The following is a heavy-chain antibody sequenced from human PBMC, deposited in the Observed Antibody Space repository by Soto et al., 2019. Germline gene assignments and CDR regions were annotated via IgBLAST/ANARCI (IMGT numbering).Heavy chain of an antibody. V-gene: IGHV3-23*01. J-gene: IGHJ4*02. Sequence: PGGSLRLSCAASGFTFSSYDMSWVRQAPGKGLEWVSAISGSGGSTYYADSVKGRFTISRDNSKNTLYLQMNSLRAEDTAVYYCARSALSSEGDCSSTSCYNDYWGQGTLVTVSS. CDR3: ARSALSSEGDCSSTSCYNDY. D-gene: IGHD2-2*02. CDR2: ISGSGGST. CDR1: GFTFSSYD.